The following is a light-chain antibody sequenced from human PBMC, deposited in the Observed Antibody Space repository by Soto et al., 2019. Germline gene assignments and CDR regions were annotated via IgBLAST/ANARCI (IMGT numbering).Light chain of an antibody. CDR3: QHYKSFPQT. Sequence: AIRMTQSPSSFSASTGDRVTITCRATQGISNYLAWYQQKPGKAPKLLIYRASVLESGVPSRFIGGGSGTNFSLTISYLQSEDFATYYCQHYKSFPQTFGQGTKLEIK. CDR1: QGISNY. V-gene: IGKV1-8*01. CDR2: RAS. J-gene: IGKJ2*01.